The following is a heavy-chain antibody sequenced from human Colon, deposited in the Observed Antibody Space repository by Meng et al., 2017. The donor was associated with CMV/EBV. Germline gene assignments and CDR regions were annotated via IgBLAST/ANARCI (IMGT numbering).Heavy chain of an antibody. CDR3: ARGGVVNGLDV. Sequence: GESLKISCKASGYPFNTYWIGWVRQMPGKGLEWMGLIYPADSDTRYSPSFQGQVTISADKSISTAYLQWSSLKASDTATYYCARGGVVNGLDVWGQGTSVTVSS. CDR1: GYPFNTYW. D-gene: IGHD3-3*01. J-gene: IGHJ6*02. V-gene: IGHV5-51*01. CDR2: IYPADSDT.